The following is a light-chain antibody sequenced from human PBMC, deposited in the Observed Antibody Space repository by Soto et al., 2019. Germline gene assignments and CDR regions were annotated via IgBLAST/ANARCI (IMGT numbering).Light chain of an antibody. CDR3: QQYYSTPLT. V-gene: IGKV4-1*01. Sequence: DIVMTQSPDSLAVSLGERVTINCKSSQSLLYISNNRNYLAWYQQKPGQPPKMLIYWASTRESGVPDRFSGSGSDTDFTLTISSLQAEDVAVYYCQQYYSTPLTFGQGTKLEIK. J-gene: IGKJ2*01. CDR2: WAS. CDR1: QSLLYISNNRNY.